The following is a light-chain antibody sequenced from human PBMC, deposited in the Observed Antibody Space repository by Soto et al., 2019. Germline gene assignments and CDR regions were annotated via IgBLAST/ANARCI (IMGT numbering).Light chain of an antibody. CDR1: QSVSGD. Sequence: EIVMTQSPATLSVSPGERATLSCWASQSVSGDLAWYQHKPGQAPRLLIYGASTRATGIPARFSSSGSGTEFTLTISSLQSEDSAIYYCQQYNDWPPLTFGGGTKVEI. CDR3: QQYNDWPPLT. CDR2: GAS. V-gene: IGKV3-15*01. J-gene: IGKJ4*01.